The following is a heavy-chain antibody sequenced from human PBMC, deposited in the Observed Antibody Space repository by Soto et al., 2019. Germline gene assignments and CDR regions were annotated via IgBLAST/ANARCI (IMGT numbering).Heavy chain of an antibody. J-gene: IGHJ4*02. Sequence: QVQLVQSGTEVKKPGSSVKVSCKASGGSLSTNPISWVRQAPGQGLEWMGGTGSGTGPGNHAQKFQGRLTVTAYKTTCTVYMELTNLSSEDKAVYYCARRDSGGFYRFFESWGQGTLVTVSS. V-gene: IGHV1-69*06. CDR1: GGSLSTNP. CDR3: ARRDSGGFYRFFES. D-gene: IGHD2-15*01. CDR2: TGSGTGPG.